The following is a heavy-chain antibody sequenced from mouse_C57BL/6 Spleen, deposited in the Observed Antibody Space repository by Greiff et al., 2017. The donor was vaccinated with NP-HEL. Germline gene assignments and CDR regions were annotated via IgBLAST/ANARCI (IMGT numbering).Heavy chain of an antibody. V-gene: IGHV1-22*01. CDR3: ARGITTVVEYFDV. J-gene: IGHJ1*03. D-gene: IGHD1-1*01. Sequence: EVKLEESGPELVKPGASVKMSCKASGYTFTDYNMHWVKQSHGKSLEWIGYINPNNGGTSYNQKFKGKATLTVNKSSSTAYMELRSLTSEDSAVYYCARGITTVVEYFDVWGTGTTVTVSS. CDR1: GYTFTDYN. CDR2: INPNNGGT.